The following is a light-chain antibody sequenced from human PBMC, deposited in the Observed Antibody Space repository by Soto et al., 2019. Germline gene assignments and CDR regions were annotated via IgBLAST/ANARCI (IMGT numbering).Light chain of an antibody. CDR2: LAS. CDR3: HQRQSWPLT. V-gene: IGKV3-11*01. Sequence: EIVLTQSPATLSSFPGDRVTLSCRASQAVNTRLAWYQHRPCQAHRLLIYLASNRAAGVPARFIGSGSGKDFTLTNSDVEPEDFAVYYCHQRQSWPLTFGQG. CDR1: QAVNTR. J-gene: IGKJ1*01.